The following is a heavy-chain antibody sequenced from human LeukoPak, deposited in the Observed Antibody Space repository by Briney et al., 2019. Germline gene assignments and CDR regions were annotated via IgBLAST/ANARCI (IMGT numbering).Heavy chain of an antibody. CDR2: IYWDDDK. CDR3: ARSHVSGAHDY. D-gene: IGHD1-26*01. V-gene: IGHV2-5*02. Sequence: KMSGPTLVNPTQTLTLTCTFSGFSLSTTGVDVGWIRQPPGKALEWLALIYWDDDKRYSPSLKSRLTITKNTSKNQVVLTMTNMDPVDTATYYCARSHVSGAHDYWGQGTLVTVSS. J-gene: IGHJ4*02. CDR1: GFSLSTTGVD.